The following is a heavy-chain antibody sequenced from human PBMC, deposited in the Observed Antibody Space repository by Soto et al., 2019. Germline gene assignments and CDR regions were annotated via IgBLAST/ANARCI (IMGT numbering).Heavy chain of an antibody. CDR3: ARAPISLDCSTTSCYFY. J-gene: IGHJ4*02. CDR2: ISTTSSFI. D-gene: IGHD2-2*01. Sequence: GGSLRLSCAASGFTFGSFSMSWVRQAPGKGLEWVSSISTTSSFIYYADSVKGRFTISRDNAKNSLYLQMNSLRAEDTAVYYCARAPISLDCSTTSCYFYWGQGTLVTVSS. CDR1: GFTFGSFS. V-gene: IGHV3-21*01.